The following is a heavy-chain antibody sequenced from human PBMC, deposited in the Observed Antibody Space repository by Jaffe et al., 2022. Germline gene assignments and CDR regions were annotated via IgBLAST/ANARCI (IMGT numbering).Heavy chain of an antibody. D-gene: IGHD2-15*01. J-gene: IGHJ5*02. CDR2: IYWNDDK. V-gene: IGHV2-5*01. Sequence: QITLKESGPTLVKPTQTLTLTCTFSGFSLSTSGVGVGWIRQPPGKALEWLALIYWNDDKRYSPSLKSRLTITKDTSKNQVVLTMTNMDPVDTATYYCAHSLNPYYCSGGSCYSGVDWFDPWGQGTLVTVSS. CDR3: AHSLNPYYCSGGSCYSGVDWFDP. CDR1: GFSLSTSGVG.